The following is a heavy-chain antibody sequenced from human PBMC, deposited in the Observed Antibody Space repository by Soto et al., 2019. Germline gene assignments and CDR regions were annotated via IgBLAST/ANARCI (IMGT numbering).Heavy chain of an antibody. D-gene: IGHD4-4*01. CDR3: ARRETTVTPYGMDV. CDR1: GYTFTIYA. V-gene: IGHV1-3*01. Sequence: VSGKVSCKASGYTFTIYAMHWVRQAPGQRLEWMGWINAGNGNTKYSQKFQGRVTITRDTSASTAYMELSSLRSEDTAVYYCARRETTVTPYGMDVWGQGTTVTVSS. J-gene: IGHJ6*02. CDR2: INAGNGNT.